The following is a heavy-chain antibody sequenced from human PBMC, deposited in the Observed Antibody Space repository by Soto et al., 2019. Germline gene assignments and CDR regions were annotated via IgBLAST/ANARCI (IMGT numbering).Heavy chain of an antibody. CDR3: ARVTLSGYPGHFEC. J-gene: IGHJ4*02. Sequence: RASVKVSCKASGYSFIAYYMHWVRQAPGQGLEWIGWINPNGGGTNYAQNFQGRVTMTRDTSISTAYMELSRLSSDDTAMYYCARVTLSGYPGHFECWGQRTLVTGSS. CDR2: INPNGGGT. D-gene: IGHD5-12*01. V-gene: IGHV1-2*02. CDR1: GYSFIAYY.